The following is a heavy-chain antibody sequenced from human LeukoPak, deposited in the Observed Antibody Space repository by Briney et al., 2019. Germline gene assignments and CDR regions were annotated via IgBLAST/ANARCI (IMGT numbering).Heavy chain of an antibody. CDR2: IFYSGST. CDR1: GGSISSSSYY. J-gene: IGHJ3*02. V-gene: IGHV4-39*07. CDR3: ARKTTTGPTKAAFDI. Sequence: PSETLSLTCIVSGGSISSSSYYWGWIRQPPGKGLEWIGSIFYSGSTYYNLSLKGRVTISLDTSKNQFSLKLSSVTAVDTAVYYCARKTTTGPTKAAFDIWGQGTMLTVSS. D-gene: IGHD4-17*01.